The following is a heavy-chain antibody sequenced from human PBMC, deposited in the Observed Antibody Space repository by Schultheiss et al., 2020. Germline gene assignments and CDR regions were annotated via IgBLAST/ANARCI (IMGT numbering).Heavy chain of an antibody. CDR2: IKSKTDGGTT. Sequence: GGSLRLSCAASGFTFSDYYMNWVRQAPGKGLEWVGRIKSKTDGGTTDYAAPVKGRFTISRDDSKNTLYLQMNSLKTEDTAVYYCTTLYSTYYYYYGMDVWGQGTTVTVSS. J-gene: IGHJ6*02. CDR1: GFTFSDYY. V-gene: IGHV3-15*07. CDR3: TTLYSTYYYYYGMDV. D-gene: IGHD4-11*01.